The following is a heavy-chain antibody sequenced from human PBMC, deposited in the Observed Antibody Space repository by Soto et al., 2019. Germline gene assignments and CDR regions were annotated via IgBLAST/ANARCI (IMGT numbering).Heavy chain of an antibody. CDR2: IYSGGST. Sequence: EVQLVESGGGLVQPGGSLRLSCAASGFTVSSYYMSWVRQAPGKGLEWVSVIYSGGSTYYADSVKGRFTISRDNSKNTLYLQMNSLRAEEKAVYYCARAAYGSGSYSWFDPWGQGPLVTVSS. D-gene: IGHD3-10*01. J-gene: IGHJ5*02. V-gene: IGHV3-66*01. CDR1: GFTVSSYY. CDR3: ARAAYGSGSYSWFDP.